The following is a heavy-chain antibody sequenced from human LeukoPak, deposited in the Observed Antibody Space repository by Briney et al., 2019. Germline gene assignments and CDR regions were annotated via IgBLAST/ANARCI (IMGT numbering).Heavy chain of an antibody. V-gene: IGHV1-46*01. CDR3: ARARTIVGATPSWFDP. CDR1: GYSFTSYY. D-gene: IGHD1-26*01. Sequence: ASVKVSCKASGYSFTSYYMHWVRQAPGQGLEWMAIINPSDTSTSYAQNFQGRVTMTRDTSTSTVYMELSSLRVEDTAVYYCARARTIVGATPSWFDPWGQGTLVTVSS. J-gene: IGHJ5*02. CDR2: INPSDTST.